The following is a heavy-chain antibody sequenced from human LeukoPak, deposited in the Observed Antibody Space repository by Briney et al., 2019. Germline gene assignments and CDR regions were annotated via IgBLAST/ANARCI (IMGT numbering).Heavy chain of an antibody. CDR3: AKEMGASPPMYGMDV. V-gene: IGHV3-30*18. CDR2: ISYDGSNK. Sequence: PGGPLRLSCAASGFTFSSYGMHWVRQAPGKGLEWVAVISYDGSNKYYADSVKGRFTISRDNSKNTLYLQMNSLRAEDTAVYYCAKEMGASPPMYGMDVWGQGTTVTVSS. D-gene: IGHD3-16*01. J-gene: IGHJ6*02. CDR1: GFTFSSYG.